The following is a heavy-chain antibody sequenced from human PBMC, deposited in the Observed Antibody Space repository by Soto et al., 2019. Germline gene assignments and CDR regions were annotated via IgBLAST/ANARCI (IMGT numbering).Heavy chain of an antibody. CDR1: GFTFSSYA. CDR3: ARRGSGSYYDY. J-gene: IGHJ4*02. V-gene: IGHV3-23*01. CDR2: ISGSGGST. D-gene: IGHD1-26*01. Sequence: EVQLLESGGGLVQPGGSLRLSCAAAGFTFSSYAMRWVRQAPGKGLEWVSAISGSGGSTYYADSVKGRFTISRDNSKNTLYLQMNSLRAEDTAVYYCARRGSGSYYDYWGQGTLVTVSS.